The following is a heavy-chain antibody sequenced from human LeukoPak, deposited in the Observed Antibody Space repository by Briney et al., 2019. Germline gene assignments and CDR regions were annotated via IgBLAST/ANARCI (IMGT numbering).Heavy chain of an antibody. V-gene: IGHV1-69*13. CDR3: ARVISGGCSSTSCYDY. J-gene: IGHJ4*02. D-gene: IGHD2-2*01. Sequence: SVKVSCKASGGTFSSYAISWVRQAPGQGLEWMGGIIPIFGTANYAQKFQGRVTITADESTSTAYMELSSLRFEDTAVYYCARVISGGCSSTSCYDYWGQGTLVTVSS. CDR2: IIPIFGTA. CDR1: GGTFSSYA.